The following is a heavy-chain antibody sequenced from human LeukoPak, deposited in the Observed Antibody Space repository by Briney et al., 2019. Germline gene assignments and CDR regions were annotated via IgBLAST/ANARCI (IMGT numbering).Heavy chain of an antibody. V-gene: IGHV3-23*01. CDR1: GFTFSSHA. J-gene: IGHJ4*02. CDR2: ISSGGGTT. Sequence: GGSLRLSCAASGFTFSSHAMSWVRQAPGKGLEWVSRISSGGGTTDYTDSVKGRFTISRDTSKNTLYLQMNSLRAEDTTVYYCAKDRSGAGYFDYWGQGTLVTVSS. CDR3: AKDRSGAGYFDY. D-gene: IGHD3-10*01.